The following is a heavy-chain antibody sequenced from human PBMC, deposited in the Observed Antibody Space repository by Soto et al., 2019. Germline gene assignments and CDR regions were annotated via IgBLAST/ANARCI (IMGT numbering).Heavy chain of an antibody. CDR2: IDSYGSST. CDR1: GFTFSSYW. J-gene: IGHJ4*02. V-gene: IGHV3-74*01. Sequence: VQLVESGGGLVQPGGSLRLSCAASGFTFSSYWMHWVRQAPGKGLVWVSRIDSYGSSTNYADSVKGRFTISRDNAKNTLFLQMNSLRADDTAVYYCARVLYNWNDVLDYWGQGTLVTVSS. CDR3: ARVLYNWNDVLDY. D-gene: IGHD1-20*01.